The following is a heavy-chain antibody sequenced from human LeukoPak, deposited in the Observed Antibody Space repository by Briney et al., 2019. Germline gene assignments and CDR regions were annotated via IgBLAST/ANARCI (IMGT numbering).Heavy chain of an antibody. Sequence: SETLSLTCTVSGGSISSYYWSWIRQPPGKGLEWIGYIYYSGSTNYNPSLKSRVTISVDTSKNQFSLKLSSVTAADTAVYYCARSWFGELFPYYFDYWGQGTLVTVSS. CDR3: ARSWFGELFPYYFDY. D-gene: IGHD3-10*01. J-gene: IGHJ4*02. CDR1: GGSISSYY. V-gene: IGHV4-59*08. CDR2: IYYSGST.